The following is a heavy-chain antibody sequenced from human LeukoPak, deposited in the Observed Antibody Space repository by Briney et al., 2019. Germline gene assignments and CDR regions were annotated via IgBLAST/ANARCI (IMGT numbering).Heavy chain of an antibody. CDR2: ISYDGSNK. CDR1: GFTFSSYS. D-gene: IGHD3-9*01. CDR3: AKAEGEGLTGYYRPFDY. V-gene: IGHV3-30*18. J-gene: IGHJ4*02. Sequence: GGSLRLSCAASGFTFSSYSMHWVRQAPGKGLEWVAVISYDGSNKYYADSVKGRFTISRDNSKNTLYLQMNSLRAEDTAVYYCAKAEGEGLTGYYRPFDYWGQGTLVTVSS.